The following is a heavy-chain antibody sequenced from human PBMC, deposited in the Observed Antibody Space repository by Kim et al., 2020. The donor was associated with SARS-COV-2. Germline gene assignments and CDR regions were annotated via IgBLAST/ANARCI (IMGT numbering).Heavy chain of an antibody. CDR2: IFHGGST. CDR3: ARVVGAGSWGWFDP. D-gene: IGHD3-10*01. J-gene: IGHJ5*02. CDR1: GFSISSGNY. Sequence: SETLSLTCRVSGFSISSGNYWGWIRQPPGKGLEWIGSIFHGGSTYKNPSLKSRVTLSVDTSKNHFSLKMASVTAADTAVYYCARVVGAGSWGWFDPWGQG. V-gene: IGHV4-38-2*02.